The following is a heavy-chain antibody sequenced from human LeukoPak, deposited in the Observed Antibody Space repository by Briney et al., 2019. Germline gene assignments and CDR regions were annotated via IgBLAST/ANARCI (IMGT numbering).Heavy chain of an antibody. CDR2: IYSGGST. D-gene: IGHD3-3*01. CDR1: GFTVSSNY. V-gene: IGHV3-53*01. CDR3: AREDFWSGYYDY. J-gene: IGHJ4*02. Sequence: GGSLRLSCAATGFTVSSNYMSWVRQAPGKGLEWVSVIYSGGSTYYADSVKGRFTISRDNSKNTLYLQMNSLRAEDTAVYYCAREDFWSGYYDYWGQGTLVTVSS.